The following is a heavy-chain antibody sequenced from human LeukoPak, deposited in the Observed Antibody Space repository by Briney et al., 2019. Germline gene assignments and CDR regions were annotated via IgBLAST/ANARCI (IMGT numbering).Heavy chain of an antibody. CDR1: GFTFSSYW. CDR3: ARVEGSTPAGGRY. J-gene: IGHJ4*02. D-gene: IGHD2-15*01. Sequence: PGGSLRLSCAASGFTFSSYWMHWVRQAPGKGLVWVSRINSDGSSTSYADSVKGRSTISRDNAKNTLYLQMNSLRAEDTAVYYCARVEGSTPAGGRYWGQGTLVTVSS. CDR2: INSDGSST. V-gene: IGHV3-74*01.